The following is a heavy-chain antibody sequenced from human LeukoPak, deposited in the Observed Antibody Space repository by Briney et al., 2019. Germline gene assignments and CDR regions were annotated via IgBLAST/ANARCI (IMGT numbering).Heavy chain of an antibody. CDR2: ISYDGSNK. D-gene: IGHD6-19*01. V-gene: IGHV3-30*04. CDR3: AKDPQYSSGWYKI. CDR1: GFTFSSYA. Sequence: GGSPRLSCAASGFTFSSYAMHWVRQAPGKGLEWVAVISYDGSNKYYADSVKGRFTISRDNSKNTLYLQMNSLRAEDTAVYYCAKDPQYSSGWYKIWGQGTMVTVSS. J-gene: IGHJ3*02.